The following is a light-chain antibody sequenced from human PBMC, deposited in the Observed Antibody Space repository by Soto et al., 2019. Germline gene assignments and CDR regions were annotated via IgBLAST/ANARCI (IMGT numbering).Light chain of an antibody. CDR2: DAS. CDR1: QTISGW. CDR3: LQYNGYYRT. Sequence: DIQMTQSPSTLSASVGDTVTLTCRASQTISGWLAWYQQRPGKAPKLLIFDASTLESGVTSRFSGSGSGTTVTLNISSLQSDECATYYCLQYNGYYRTFGQGTRWIS. J-gene: IGKJ1*01. V-gene: IGKV1-5*01.